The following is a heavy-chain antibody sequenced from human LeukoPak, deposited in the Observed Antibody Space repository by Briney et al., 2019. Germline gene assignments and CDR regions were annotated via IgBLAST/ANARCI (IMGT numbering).Heavy chain of an antibody. V-gene: IGHV4-59*06. CDR2: IYYSGST. J-gene: IGHJ4*02. D-gene: IGHD3-16*02. CDR3: ARGPRPYDYVWGSYRHYYFDY. CDR1: GGSISSYY. Sequence: PSETLSLTCTVSGGSISSYYWSWIRQHPGKGLEWIGYIYYSGSTYYNPSLKSRVTISVDTSKNQFSLKLSSVTAADTAVYYCARGPRPYDYVWGSYRHYYFDYWGQGTLVTVSS.